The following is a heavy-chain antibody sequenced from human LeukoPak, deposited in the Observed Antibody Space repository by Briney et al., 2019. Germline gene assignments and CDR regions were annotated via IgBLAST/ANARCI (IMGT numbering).Heavy chain of an antibody. CDR1: GFTFSTYA. Sequence: GGSLRLSCAASGFTFSTYAMGWVRQAPGEGLRWVSSISGNGVTTYYADSVKGRFTISRDNSKNTLYLQMNSLRDEDTALYYCAKALYGGNTVWGQGTLVTVSS. CDR3: AKALYGGNTV. D-gene: IGHD4-23*01. V-gene: IGHV3-23*01. J-gene: IGHJ4*02. CDR2: ISGNGVTT.